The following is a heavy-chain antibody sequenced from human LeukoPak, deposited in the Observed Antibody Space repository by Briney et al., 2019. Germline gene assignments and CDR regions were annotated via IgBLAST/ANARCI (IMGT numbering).Heavy chain of an antibody. CDR2: IYTSGST. Sequence: PSETLSLTCTVSGGSISSYYWSWIRQPAGKGLEWIGRIYTSGSTNYNPSLKSPVTMSVDTSKNQFSLKLSSVTAADTAVYYCARDRFDSSGYGPSNWFDPWSQGTLVTVSS. J-gene: IGHJ5*02. V-gene: IGHV4-4*07. CDR1: GGSISSYY. D-gene: IGHD3-22*01. CDR3: ARDRFDSSGYGPSNWFDP.